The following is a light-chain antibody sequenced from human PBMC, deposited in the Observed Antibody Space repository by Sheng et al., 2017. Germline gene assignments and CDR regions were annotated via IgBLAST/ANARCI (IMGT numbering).Light chain of an antibody. Sequence: QAALTQPASVSGSPGQSITISCTGTSNDVGSYNLVSWYQQHPVKAPKLIIYEVDKRRSGVSDRFSGSKSGNTASLTISGLQAEDEADYYCSSYAGSGTGIFGGGTKLTVL. CDR3: SSYAGSGTGI. CDR1: SNDVGSYNL. J-gene: IGLJ2*01. V-gene: IGLV2-23*02. CDR2: EVD.